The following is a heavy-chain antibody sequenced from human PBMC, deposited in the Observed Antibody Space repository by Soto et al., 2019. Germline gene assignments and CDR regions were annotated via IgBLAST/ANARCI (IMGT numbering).Heavy chain of an antibody. V-gene: IGHV3-23*01. CDR2: ISGSDGST. D-gene: IGHD6-6*01. J-gene: IGHJ4*02. CDR1: GFTFSSYD. Sequence: EVQLLESGGDLVQPGGSLRLSCAAYGFTFSSYDMSWVRQAPGKGLEWVSAISGSDGSTYYADSVKGRFTISRDNSKNTLYLQLNSLRAGDTAVYYCAKPPTISARSGDYFDNWGQGTLVTVSS. CDR3: AKPPTISARSGDYFDN.